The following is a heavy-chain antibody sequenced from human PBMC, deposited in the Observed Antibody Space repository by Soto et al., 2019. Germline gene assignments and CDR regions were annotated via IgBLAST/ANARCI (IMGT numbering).Heavy chain of an antibody. D-gene: IGHD5-18*01. CDR1: GFSLSTSGVG. V-gene: IGHV2-5*02. J-gene: IGHJ5*02. CDR2: IYWDDDK. Sequence: QITLKESGPTLVKPTQTLTLTCTFSGFSLSTSGVGVGWIRQPPGKALEWLALIYWDDDKRYSPSLKSRLTITKDTSKNQVVLTMTNMDPVDTATYYCAQRRGYSYGSPTHWFDPWGQGTLVTVSS. CDR3: AQRRGYSYGSPTHWFDP.